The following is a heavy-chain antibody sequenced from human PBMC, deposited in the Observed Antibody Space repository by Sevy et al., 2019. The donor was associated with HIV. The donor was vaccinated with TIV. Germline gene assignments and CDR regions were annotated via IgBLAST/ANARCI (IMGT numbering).Heavy chain of an antibody. CDR1: GFTFNSHA. V-gene: IGHV3-23*01. J-gene: IGHJ4*02. CDR3: ANSSVPYGDYHFDF. Sequence: GGSLRLSCEASGFTFNSHAMTWVRQAPGKGLEWVSAIRGSGDSKYYAGSVKGRVTIARVNPKNLMYLQMTSLGADDTAVYYCANSSVPYGDYHFDFWGQGTVVTVSS. CDR2: IRGSGDSK. D-gene: IGHD4-17*01.